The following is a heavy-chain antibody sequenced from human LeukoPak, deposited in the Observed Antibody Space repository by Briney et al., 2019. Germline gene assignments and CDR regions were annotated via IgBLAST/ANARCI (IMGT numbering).Heavy chain of an antibody. CDR3: ARIRDGYNDAYDI. CDR2: INPSGGNT. J-gene: IGHJ3*02. CDR1: GYTFTGYY. D-gene: IGHD5-24*01. V-gene: IGHV1-46*01. Sequence: ASVKVSCKASGYTFTGYYIHWVRQAPGQGLEWMGLINPSGGNTNYAQNFQGRVTMTRDTSASTVYMELSSLRSEDTAIYYCARIRDGYNDAYDIWGQGTVVTVSS.